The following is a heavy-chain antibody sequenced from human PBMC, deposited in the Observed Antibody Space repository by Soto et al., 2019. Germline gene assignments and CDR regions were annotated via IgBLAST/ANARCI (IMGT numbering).Heavy chain of an antibody. CDR1: GGSVNSGDYY. CDR2: SYYTGST. D-gene: IGHD2-21*01. CDR3: ARGPLTYRVGDCFDS. J-gene: IGHJ4*02. Sequence: SETLSLTCTVSGGSVNSGDYYWSWIRQPPGKGLEWIGFSYYTGSTNYNPSLKSRVTIFVDTSKNQFSLQMRSVTAADTAVYYCARGPLTYRVGDCFDSWGQGVLVTVSS. V-gene: IGHV4-61*08.